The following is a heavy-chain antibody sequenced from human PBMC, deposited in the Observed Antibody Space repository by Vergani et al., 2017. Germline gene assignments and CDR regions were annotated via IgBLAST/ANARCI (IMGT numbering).Heavy chain of an antibody. Sequence: EVQLVESGGGLVQPGGSLRLSCAASGFTFSSYWMSWVRQAPGKGLEWVAKIKQDGSEKDYVDSVKGRFTISRDNAKNSLYLQMNSLRAEDTAVYFCARDTYYFDTSGYYLDYWGQGTLVTVS. V-gene: IGHV3-7*01. J-gene: IGHJ4*02. CDR2: IKQDGSEK. CDR3: ARDTYYFDTSGYYLDY. CDR1: GFTFSSYW. D-gene: IGHD3-22*01.